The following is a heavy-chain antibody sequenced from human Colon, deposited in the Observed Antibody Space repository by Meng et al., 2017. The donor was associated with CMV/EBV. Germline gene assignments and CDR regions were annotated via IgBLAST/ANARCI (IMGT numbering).Heavy chain of an antibody. CDR1: GGPIPTDDYK. V-gene: IGHV4-30-4*01. CDR3: ARASTFHYWYFDL. Sequence: VSGGPIPTDDYKWSGIRQAPGKGLQWVGNTFSSGSTYYHQSLESRLSITLDTSRNQLFLNLTSVTAADTAVYYCARASTFHYWYFDLWGRGTLVTVSS. D-gene: IGHD5/OR15-5a*01. J-gene: IGHJ2*01. CDR2: TFSSGST.